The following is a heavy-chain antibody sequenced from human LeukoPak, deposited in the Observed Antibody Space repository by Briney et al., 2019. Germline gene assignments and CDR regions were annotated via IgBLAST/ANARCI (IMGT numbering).Heavy chain of an antibody. Sequence: GGSLRLSCAASGFTFSSYAMSWVRQAPGKGLEWVSAISGSGGGTYYADSVKGRFTVSRDNAKNSLYLQIDSLRAEDTAVYYCARGGSGELYYWGQGTLVTVSS. J-gene: IGHJ4*02. D-gene: IGHD3-10*01. V-gene: IGHV3-23*01. CDR1: GFTFSSYA. CDR3: ARGGSGELYY. CDR2: ISGSGGGT.